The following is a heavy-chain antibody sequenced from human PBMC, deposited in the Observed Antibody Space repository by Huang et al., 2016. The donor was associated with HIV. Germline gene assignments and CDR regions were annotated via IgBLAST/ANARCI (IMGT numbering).Heavy chain of an antibody. V-gene: IGHV1-69*01. Sequence: QVQLVQSGAEVKKPGTSVKVSCKASGGTFSRFAISWVRQAPGQGLEWLGGIRPICGTANYAQKFQGRVTIIADESTKTAYMVLSSLTSEDTAVYYCARDSSVDSKTEFYYYGMDVWGQGTTITVS. D-gene: IGHD4-4*01. CDR2: IRPICGTA. CDR3: ARDSSVDSKTEFYYYGMDV. CDR1: GGTFSRFA. J-gene: IGHJ6*02.